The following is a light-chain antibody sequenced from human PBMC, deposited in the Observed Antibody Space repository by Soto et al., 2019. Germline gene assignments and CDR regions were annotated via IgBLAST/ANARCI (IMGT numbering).Light chain of an antibody. V-gene: IGKV3-11*01. J-gene: IGKJ5*01. Sequence: EIVLTQSPATLSLSPGERVTLSCRASQSVSSSYLAWYQQKPGQAPRLLIYDASNRATGIPARFSGSGSGTDFNLTISSLEPEDFAVYYCQQRSNWPPITFGQGKRLEIK. CDR3: QQRSNWPPIT. CDR2: DAS. CDR1: QSVSSSY.